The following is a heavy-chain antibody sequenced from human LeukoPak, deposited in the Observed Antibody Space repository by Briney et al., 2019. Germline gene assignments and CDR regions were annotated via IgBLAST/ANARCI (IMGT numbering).Heavy chain of an antibody. J-gene: IGHJ5*02. CDR1: GYSISSGYY. D-gene: IGHD6-13*01. CDR3: ARDHPKYSSSWYVPPDNWFDP. Sequence: SETLSLTCTVSGYSISSGYYWGWIRQPPGKGLEWIGSIYHSGSTYYNPSLKSRVTISVDTSKNQFSLKLSSVTAADTAVYYCARDHPKYSSSWYVPPDNWFDPWGQGTLVTVSS. V-gene: IGHV4-38-2*02. CDR2: IYHSGST.